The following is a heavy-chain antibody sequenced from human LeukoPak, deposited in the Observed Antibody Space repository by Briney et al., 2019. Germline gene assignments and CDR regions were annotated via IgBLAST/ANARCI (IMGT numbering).Heavy chain of an antibody. J-gene: IGHJ4*02. CDR1: DYSISSGYY. V-gene: IGHV4-38-2*02. D-gene: IGHD1-26*01. CDR2: ISHSGST. Sequence: SETLSLTCTASDYSISSGYYWGWIRQPPGKGLEWIGSISHSGSTYYNPSLKSRVTISLDMSKNQFSLKLSSVTAADTAFYYCAREGDVVRATIDSWGQGTLVTVSS. CDR3: AREGDVVRATIDS.